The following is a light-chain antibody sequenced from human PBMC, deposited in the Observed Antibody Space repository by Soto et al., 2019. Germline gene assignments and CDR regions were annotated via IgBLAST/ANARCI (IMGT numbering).Light chain of an antibody. CDR3: AAWDDSLNGPI. V-gene: IGLV1-44*01. J-gene: IGLJ2*01. CDR1: SSNIGTYT. CDR2: GSN. Sequence: QLVLTQPPSASGTPGQRVTISCSGGSSNIGTYTVSWYQQFPETAPKLLIYGSNRRPSGVPDRVSGSKSGTSASLSISGLQSEDEADYYCAAWDDSLNGPIFGGGTKLTVL.